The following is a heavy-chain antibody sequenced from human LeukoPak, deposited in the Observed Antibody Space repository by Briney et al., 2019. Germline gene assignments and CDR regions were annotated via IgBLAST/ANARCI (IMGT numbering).Heavy chain of an antibody. Sequence: GGSLRLSCAASGFTFSSYWMHWVRQAPGKGLEWVSATSGSGGNTYYADSVKGRFTISRDNSKNTLYLQMNSLRAEDTAVYYCAKYCASSSCYSVGSVYYGMDVWGQGTTVTVSS. J-gene: IGHJ6*02. CDR1: GFTFSSYW. CDR3: AKYCASSSCYSVGSVYYGMDV. V-gene: IGHV3-23*01. D-gene: IGHD2-2*01. CDR2: TSGSGGNT.